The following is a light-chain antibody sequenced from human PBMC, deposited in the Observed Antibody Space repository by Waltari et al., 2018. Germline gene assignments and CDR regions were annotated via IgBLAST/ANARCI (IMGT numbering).Light chain of an antibody. V-gene: IGLV3-19*01. J-gene: IGLJ3*02. CDR2: GKN. CDR1: TLRSYY. Sequence: SSALTQDPAVSVALGQTVRITCQGATLRSYYASWYQQKPGQAPVLVIYGKNNRPTGIPDRFSGSSSGNTASLTITGAQAEDEADYYCNSRDSSGNLLFCGGTKLTVL. CDR3: NSRDSSGNLL.